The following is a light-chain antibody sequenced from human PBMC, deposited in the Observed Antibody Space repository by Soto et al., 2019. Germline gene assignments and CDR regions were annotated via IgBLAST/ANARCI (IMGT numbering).Light chain of an antibody. CDR3: QQYGSTPLT. V-gene: IGKV3-20*01. Sequence: EIVLTQSPGTLSSSPGERATLSCRASQSVRNNYLAWYQQKPGQPPRFLIYDVSTRAAGIPDRFSGSGSGTDFTLTISRLEPEDFAVYYCQQYGSTPLTLGGGTKLDIK. J-gene: IGKJ4*01. CDR1: QSVRNNY. CDR2: DVS.